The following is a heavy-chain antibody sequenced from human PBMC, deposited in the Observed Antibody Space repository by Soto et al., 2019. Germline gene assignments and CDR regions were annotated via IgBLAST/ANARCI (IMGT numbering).Heavy chain of an antibody. Sequence: SETLSLTCTVSGGSISSYYWSWIRQPPGKGLEWIGYIYYSGSTNYNPSLKSRVTISVDTSKNQFSLKLSSVTAADTAVYYCARQVQTGDNAFDIWGQGTMVTVSS. J-gene: IGHJ3*02. D-gene: IGHD7-27*01. CDR1: GGSISSYY. CDR3: ARQVQTGDNAFDI. V-gene: IGHV4-59*08. CDR2: IYYSGST.